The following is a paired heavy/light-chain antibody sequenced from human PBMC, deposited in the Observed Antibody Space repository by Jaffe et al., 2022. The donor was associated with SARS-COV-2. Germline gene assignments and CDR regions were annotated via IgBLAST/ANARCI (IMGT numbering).Heavy chain of an antibody. CDR1: GYTFTSYA. V-gene: IGHV1-3*01. Sequence: QVQLVQSGAEVKKPGASVKVSCKASGYTFTSYAMHWVRQAPGQRLEWMGWINAGNGNTKYSQKFQGRVTITRDTSASTAYMELSSLRSEDTAVYYCARDYCSGGSCYTYYFDYWGQGTLVTVSS. D-gene: IGHD2-15*01. CDR3: ARDYCSGGSCYTYYFDY. CDR2: INAGNGNT. J-gene: IGHJ4*02.
Light chain of an antibody. J-gene: IGLJ2*01. Sequence: SSELTQDPAVSVALGQTVRITCQGDSLRSYYASWYQQKPGQAPVLVIYGKNNRPSGIPDRFSGSSSGNTASLTITGAQAEDEADYYCNSRDSSGNHGVFGGGTKLTVL. CDR2: GKN. CDR3: NSRDSSGNHGV. V-gene: IGLV3-19*01. CDR1: SLRSYY.